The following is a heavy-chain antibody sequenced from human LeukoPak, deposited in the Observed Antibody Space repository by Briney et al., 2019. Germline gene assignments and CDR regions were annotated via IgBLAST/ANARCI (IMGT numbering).Heavy chain of an antibody. CDR2: ISAYNGNT. D-gene: IGHD6-13*01. V-gene: IGHV1-18*01. CDR3: ARGDLSPGIAAAGMLYGGAFDI. CDR1: GYTFTSYG. J-gene: IGHJ3*02. Sequence: GASVKVSCKASGYTFTSYGISWVRQAPGQGLEWMGWISAYNGNTNYAQKLQGRVTMTTDTSTSTAYMELRSLRSDDTAVYYCARGDLSPGIAAAGMLYGGAFDIWGQGTMVTVSS.